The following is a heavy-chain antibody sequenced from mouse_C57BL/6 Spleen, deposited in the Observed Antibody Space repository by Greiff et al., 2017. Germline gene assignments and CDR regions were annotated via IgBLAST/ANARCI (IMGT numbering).Heavy chain of an antibody. J-gene: IGHJ2*01. D-gene: IGHD1-1*01. CDR2: LWSGGST. CDR3: ARRGTYGSPYYFDY. CDR1: GFSLTSYG. Sequence: QVQLQQSGPGLVQPSQSLSITCTVSGFSLTSYGVHWVRQSLGKGLEWLGVLWSGGSTDYNAAFISRLSISQDNSNSQVFLKIDSLQADDTAIYYCARRGTYGSPYYFDYWGQGTPLTVSS. V-gene: IGHV2-2*01.